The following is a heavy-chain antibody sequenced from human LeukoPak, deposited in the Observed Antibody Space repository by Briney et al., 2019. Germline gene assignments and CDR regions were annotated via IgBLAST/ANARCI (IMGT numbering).Heavy chain of an antibody. Sequence: PGGSLRLSCAASTFTFSTYAMHWVRQAPGKGLEWVTLISYDGSNKFYADSVKGRFTISRDNSKNTLYLQMNSLRAEDTAVYYCAKLIDIVVVPAAIFFDYWGQGTLVTVSS. CDR3: AKLIDIVVVPAAIFFDY. CDR1: TFTFSTYA. D-gene: IGHD2-2*02. V-gene: IGHV3-30-3*02. CDR2: ISYDGSNK. J-gene: IGHJ4*02.